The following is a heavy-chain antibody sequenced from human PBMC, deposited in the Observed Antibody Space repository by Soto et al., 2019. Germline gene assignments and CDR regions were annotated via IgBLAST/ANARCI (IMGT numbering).Heavy chain of an antibody. CDR2: ISGSGATT. D-gene: IGHD2-8*01. Sequence: EVPLLESGGGLVQPGGSLRLSCAASGFTFSTNAMNWVRQAPGKGLEWVSGISGSGATTYYADSVKGRFTIPGDNSKNTVYLQMTRLGAEDTGLYYCAKAQALYGLSDYWGQGTQVTVSS. J-gene: IGHJ4*02. V-gene: IGHV3-23*01. CDR1: GFTFSTNA. CDR3: AKAQALYGLSDY.